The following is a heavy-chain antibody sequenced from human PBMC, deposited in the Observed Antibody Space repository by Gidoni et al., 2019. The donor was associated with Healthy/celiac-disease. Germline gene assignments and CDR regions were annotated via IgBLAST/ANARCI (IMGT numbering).Heavy chain of an antibody. CDR2: IWYDGSNK. V-gene: IGHV3-33*01. D-gene: IGHD3-3*01. J-gene: IGHJ3*02. CDR1: GFTFSSYG. Sequence: QVQLVESGGGVVQPGRSLRLSCAASGFTFSSYGMHWVRQAPGKGLEWVAVIWYDGSNKYYADSVKGRFTISRDNSKNTLYLQMNSLRAEDTAVYYCARDPNHDFWSGDDAFDIWGQGTMVTVSS. CDR3: ARDPNHDFWSGDDAFDI.